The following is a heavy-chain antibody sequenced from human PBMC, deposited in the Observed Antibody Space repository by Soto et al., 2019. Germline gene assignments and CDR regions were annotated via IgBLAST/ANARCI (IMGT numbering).Heavy chain of an antibody. CDR1: GFTFDDYA. J-gene: IGHJ3*02. D-gene: IGHD3-3*01. Sequence: GGSLSLSCAASGFTFDDYAMHWVRQAPGKGLEWVSGISWNSGSIGYADSVKGRFTISRDNAKNSLYLQMNSLRAEDTALYYCAKARIRFLEWLSPVGAFDIWGQGTMVTVSS. V-gene: IGHV3-9*01. CDR3: AKARIRFLEWLSPVGAFDI. CDR2: ISWNSGSI.